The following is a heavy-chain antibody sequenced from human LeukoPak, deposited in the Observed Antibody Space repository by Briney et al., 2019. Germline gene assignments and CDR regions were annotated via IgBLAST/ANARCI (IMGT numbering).Heavy chain of an antibody. D-gene: IGHD3/OR15-3a*01. Sequence: GGSLRLSCAVSGITLSNYDMSWIRQAPGKGLEWVAGISGSGGSTYYADSVKGRFTISRHNPKNTLYLQMNSLRAEDTAVYFCAKRGVVIRVILVGFHKEAYYFESWGQGALVTVSS. CDR2: ISGSGGST. J-gene: IGHJ4*02. CDR3: AKRGVVIRVILVGFHKEAYYFES. CDR1: GITLSNYD. V-gene: IGHV3-23*01.